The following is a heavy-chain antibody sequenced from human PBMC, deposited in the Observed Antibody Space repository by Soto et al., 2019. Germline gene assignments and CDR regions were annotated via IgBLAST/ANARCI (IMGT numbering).Heavy chain of an antibody. CDR2: IIPIFGTA. V-gene: IGHV1-69*01. CDR1: GGTFSSYA. J-gene: IGHJ4*02. Sequence: VKVSCKASGGTFSSYAISWVRQAPGQGLEWMGGIIPIFGTANYAQKFQGRVTITADESTSTAYMELSSLRSEDTAVYYCASRPYSSGYSLDYWGQGTLVTVSS. D-gene: IGHD3-22*01. CDR3: ASRPYSSGYSLDY.